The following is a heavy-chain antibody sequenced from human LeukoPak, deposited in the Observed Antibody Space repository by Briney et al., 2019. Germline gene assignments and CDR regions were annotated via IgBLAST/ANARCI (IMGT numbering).Heavy chain of an antibody. CDR3: ARVEPHGGWFDP. Sequence: GGSLRLSCDASGFAFGEDWMHWVRQAPGKGPEWVSRIFTDGSNVTYADSVRGRFTTSRDNAKSTLYLQMNSLRVDDTAVYYCARVEPHGGWFDPWGQGTMVSLSS. J-gene: IGHJ5*02. V-gene: IGHV3-74*01. CDR2: IFTDGSNV. CDR1: GFAFGEDW. D-gene: IGHD3-16*01.